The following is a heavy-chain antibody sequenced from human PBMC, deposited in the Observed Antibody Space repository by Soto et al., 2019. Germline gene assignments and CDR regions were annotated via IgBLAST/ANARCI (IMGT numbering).Heavy chain of an antibody. V-gene: IGHV4-59*01. CDR2: IYYSGST. CDR1: GGSISSYY. Sequence: QVQLQESGPGLVKPSETLSLTCTVSGGSISSYYWSWIRQPPGKGLEWIGYIYYSGSTNYTPSLKSRVTISVDTSKNQFSLKLSSVTAADTAVYYCARDQGQGYGMDVWGQGTTVTVSS. J-gene: IGHJ6*02. CDR3: ARDQGQGYGMDV.